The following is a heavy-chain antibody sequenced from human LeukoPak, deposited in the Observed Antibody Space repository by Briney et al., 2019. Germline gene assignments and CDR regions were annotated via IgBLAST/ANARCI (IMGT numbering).Heavy chain of an antibody. V-gene: IGHV4-38-2*01. CDR2: IYNSGST. CDR1: GYSISSDNY. J-gene: IGHJ4*02. CDR3: ARATRDSSSSNYMRRFDY. D-gene: IGHD3-22*01. Sequence: SETLSLTCAVSGYSISSDNYWVWIRQPPGQGLEWTGGIYNSGSTYYNPSLKSRVTMSVDTSKDQFSLKLSSVTAADTAVYYCARATRDSSSSNYMRRFDYWGQGTLVTVSS.